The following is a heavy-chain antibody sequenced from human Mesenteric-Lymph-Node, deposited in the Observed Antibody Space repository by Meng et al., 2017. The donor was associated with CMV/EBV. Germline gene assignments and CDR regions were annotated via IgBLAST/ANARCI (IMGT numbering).Heavy chain of an antibody. CDR2: LTPDGRDT. V-gene: IGHV3-7*01. J-gene: IGHJ4*02. CDR1: GFTFGTSW. CDR3: ARVPRSDLAY. Sequence: GGSLRLSCEASGFTFGTSWMHWIRQVPGKGLEWVAILTPDGRDTYYVDSVKGRFTISRDNAKDSLYLQMNSLRAEDTALYYCARVPRSDLAYWGQGTLVTVSS.